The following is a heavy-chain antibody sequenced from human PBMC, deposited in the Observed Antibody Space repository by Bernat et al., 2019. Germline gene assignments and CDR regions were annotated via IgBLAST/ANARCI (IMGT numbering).Heavy chain of an antibody. D-gene: IGHD1-20*01. CDR1: GFTFSSYA. CDR3: ARDLGITGTPEDAFDN. Sequence: QVQLVESGGGVVQPGRSLRLSCAASGFTFSSYAMHWVRQAPGKGLEWVAVISYDGSNKYYADSVKGRFTISRDNSKNTLYLQMNSLRAEDTAVYYCARDLGITGTPEDAFDNWGQGTMVTVSS. J-gene: IGHJ3*02. V-gene: IGHV3-30*01. CDR2: ISYDGSNK.